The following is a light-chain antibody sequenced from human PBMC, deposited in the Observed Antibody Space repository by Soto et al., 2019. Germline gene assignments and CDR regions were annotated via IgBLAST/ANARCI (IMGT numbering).Light chain of an antibody. CDR1: QSISSY. CDR3: QQSYSTPIT. V-gene: IGKV1-39*01. J-gene: IGKJ5*01. CDR2: VAS. Sequence: DIQVTQSPSSLSASVGDRGTITCRASQSISSYLNWYQQKPGKAPKXMIYVASSLQSGVPSRFSGSGSGTDLTLTISSLQPEDFETYYCQQSYSTPITFGQGTRLEIK.